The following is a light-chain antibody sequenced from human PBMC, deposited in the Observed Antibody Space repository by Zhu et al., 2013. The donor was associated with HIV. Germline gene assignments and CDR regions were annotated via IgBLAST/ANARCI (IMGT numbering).Light chain of an antibody. V-gene: IGLV2-14*01. J-gene: IGLJ2*01. CDR1: SSDVGGYNY. Sequence: QSALTQPASVSGSPGQSITISCPGTSSDVGGYNYVSWYQQHPGKAPKLMIYEVSNRPSGVSNRFSGSKSGNTASLTISGLQAEDEADYYCCSYAGSPTFVIFGGGTKLTVL. CDR2: EVS. CDR3: CSYAGSPTFVI.